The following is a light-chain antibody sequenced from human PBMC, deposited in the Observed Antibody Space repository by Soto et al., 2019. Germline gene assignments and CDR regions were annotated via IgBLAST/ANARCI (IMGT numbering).Light chain of an antibody. CDR3: QQYDNWPRT. V-gene: IGKV1-5*01. CDR2: DAS. J-gene: IGKJ1*01. Sequence: DIQMTQSPATLSASVGYRVTITCRASQSVRSWLAWYQQKPGTAPKLLIFDASRLESGVPSRFSGSASGTEFTLTIRSLQSEDFAVYYCQQYDNWPRTFGQGTKVDIK. CDR1: QSVRSW.